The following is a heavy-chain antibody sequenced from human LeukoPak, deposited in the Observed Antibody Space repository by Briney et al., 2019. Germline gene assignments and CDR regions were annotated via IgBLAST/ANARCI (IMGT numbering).Heavy chain of an antibody. J-gene: IGHJ4*02. CDR2: IYTRGST. V-gene: IGHV4-4*07. Sequence: NPSETLSLTCTVSGGSISSYYWSWIRQPAGKGLEWIGRIYTRGSTNYNPSLKSRVTMSADMSKNQFSLKLSSVTAADAAVYYCAGEGHYYDSTGYYYGGEDYWGQGTLVTVFS. D-gene: IGHD3-22*01. CDR1: GGSISSYY. CDR3: AGEGHYYDSTGYYYGGEDY.